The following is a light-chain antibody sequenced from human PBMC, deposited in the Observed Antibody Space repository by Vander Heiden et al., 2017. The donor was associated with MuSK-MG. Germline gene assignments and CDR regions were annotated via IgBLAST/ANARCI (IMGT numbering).Light chain of an antibody. CDR1: SSDVGGYNY. CDR3: SSYAGSTTFV. V-gene: IGLV2-8*01. CDR2: DVT. J-gene: IGLJ1*01. Sequence: QSALTQPPSASGSPGQSLPISCTGTSSDVGGYNYVSWYQQHPGKAPKLIIYDVTKRPSGIPDRFSGSKSGNTASLTVSGIQADDEADYYCSSYAGSTTFVFGTGTKVTVV.